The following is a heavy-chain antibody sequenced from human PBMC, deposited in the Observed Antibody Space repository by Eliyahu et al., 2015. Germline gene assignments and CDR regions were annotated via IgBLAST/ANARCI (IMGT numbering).Heavy chain of an antibody. CDR2: IYYSGST. CDR3: ARVGAYCSGGRCSLWGFQH. Sequence: QVQLQESGPGLVKPSETLSLTCTXPGDPIXNYYWTWIRQPPGKGLEWIGYIYYSGSTNYNPSLKSRVTISVDTSKNQFSLKLTSVTAADTATYYCARVGAYCSGGRCSLWGFQHWGQGTLVTVSS. V-gene: IGHV4-59*01. J-gene: IGHJ1*01. CDR1: GDPIXNYY. D-gene: IGHD2-15*01.